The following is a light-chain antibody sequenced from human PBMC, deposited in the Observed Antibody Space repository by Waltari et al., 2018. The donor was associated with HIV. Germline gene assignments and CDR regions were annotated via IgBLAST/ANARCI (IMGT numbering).Light chain of an antibody. V-gene: IGLV2-8*01. CDR2: EVS. J-gene: IGLJ2*01. Sequence: QSALTQPPSASGSPGQSVTIPCTGTSSDVGGYNYVSWFQHHPGKAPKLIIYEVSERPSGVPDRFSGSRSGNTASLTVSGLQAEDEADYFCSSYAGINNLIFGGGTKLTVL. CDR3: SSYAGINNLI. CDR1: SSDVGGYNY.